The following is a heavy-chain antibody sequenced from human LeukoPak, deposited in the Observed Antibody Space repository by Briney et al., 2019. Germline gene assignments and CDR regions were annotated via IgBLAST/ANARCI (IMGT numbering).Heavy chain of an antibody. D-gene: IGHD3-16*01. Sequence: SETLSLTCTVSGGSISSSSYYWGWIRQPPGKGLEWIGSIYYSGSTYYNPSLKSRVTISVDKSKNQFSLKLSSVTAADTAVYYCARVSMGYYYMDVWGKGTTVTVSS. CDR3: ARVSMGYYYMDV. J-gene: IGHJ6*03. CDR1: GGSISSSSYY. V-gene: IGHV4-39*07. CDR2: IYYSGST.